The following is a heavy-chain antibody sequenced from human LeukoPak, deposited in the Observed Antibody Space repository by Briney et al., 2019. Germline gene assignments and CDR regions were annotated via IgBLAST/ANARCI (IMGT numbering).Heavy chain of an antibody. D-gene: IGHD6-19*01. J-gene: IGHJ4*02. CDR3: AKDELDYYSSGCALDY. CDR1: GFTFSSYE. V-gene: IGHV3-48*03. CDR2: ISSSGSTI. Sequence: PGGSLRLSCAASGFTFSSYEMNWVRQAPGKGLEWVSYISSSGSTIYYADSVKGRFTISRDNAKNTLYLQMNSLRAEDTAVYYCAKDELDYYSSGCALDYWGQGTLVTVSS.